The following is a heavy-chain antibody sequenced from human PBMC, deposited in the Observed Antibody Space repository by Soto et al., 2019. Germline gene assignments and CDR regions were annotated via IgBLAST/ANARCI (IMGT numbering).Heavy chain of an antibody. Sequence: QVQLVESGGGVVQPGRSLRLSCVASGFTFSSYPIHWVRQAPGKGLEWVTTISSDGNDKYYSDSVKGRFTTSRDNSKXAVYLQMNNLRVEDTAVYYCAKEGVADKYYYYGMDVWGQGTTVNVSS. CDR3: AKEGVADKYYYYGMDV. V-gene: IGHV3-30*04. CDR1: GFTFSSYP. J-gene: IGHJ6*02. D-gene: IGHD3-3*01. CDR2: ISSDGNDK.